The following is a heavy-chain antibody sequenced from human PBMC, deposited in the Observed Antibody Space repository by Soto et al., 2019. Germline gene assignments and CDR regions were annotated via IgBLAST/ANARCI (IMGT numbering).Heavy chain of an antibody. CDR1: GFTFSDSY. CDR3: ARDGYDFWSGSPDYYYYYGMDV. CDR2: ISSSSSYI. Sequence: GGSLRLSCAASGFTFSDSYMSWIRQAPGKGLEWVSSISSSSSYIYYADSVKGRFTISRDNAKNSLYLQMNSLRAEDTAVYYCARDGYDFWSGSPDYYYYYGMDVWGQGTTVTVSS. D-gene: IGHD3-3*01. J-gene: IGHJ6*02. V-gene: IGHV3-11*06.